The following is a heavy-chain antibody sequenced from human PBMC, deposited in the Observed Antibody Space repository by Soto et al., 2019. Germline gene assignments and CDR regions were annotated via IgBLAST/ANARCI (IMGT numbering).Heavy chain of an antibody. CDR3: ARVRRYSGYDYATVALAFDY. Sequence: GGSLRLSCAASGFAFSDYYMSWIRQAPGKGLEWVSYISSSGSTIYYADSVKGRFTISRDNAKNSLYLQMNSLRAEDTAVYYCARVRRYSGYDYATVALAFDYWGQGTLVTVSS. V-gene: IGHV3-11*04. D-gene: IGHD5-12*01. J-gene: IGHJ4*02. CDR2: ISSSGSTI. CDR1: GFAFSDYY.